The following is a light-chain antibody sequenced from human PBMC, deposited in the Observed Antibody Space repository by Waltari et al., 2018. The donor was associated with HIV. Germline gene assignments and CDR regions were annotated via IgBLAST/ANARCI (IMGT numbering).Light chain of an antibody. CDR1: SSNIVARYA. CDR2: ANT. V-gene: IGLV1-40*01. Sequence: QSVLTQPPSVSGAPGQRVTISCTGSSSNIVARYAAHWYQPFPRPPPKLFILANTNRPAGIPDRFSGSKSGTSASLVSTGVQAEDEADYYCQSYDSSLNAWVFGGGTKLTVL. CDR3: QSYDSSLNAWV. J-gene: IGLJ3*02.